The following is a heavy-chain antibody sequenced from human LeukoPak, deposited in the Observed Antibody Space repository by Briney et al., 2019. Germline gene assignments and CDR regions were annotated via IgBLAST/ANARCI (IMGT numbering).Heavy chain of an antibody. Sequence: PEGSLRLSCAASGFTFSNAWMNWVRQAPGKGLEWVGRIKSKTDGGTTDYAAPVKGRFTISRDDSKNTLYLQMNSLKTEDTAVYYCTTEYSGSYSFDYWGQGTLVTVSS. V-gene: IGHV3-15*07. CDR2: IKSKTDGGTT. CDR1: GFTFSNAW. CDR3: TTEYSGSYSFDY. J-gene: IGHJ4*02. D-gene: IGHD1-26*01.